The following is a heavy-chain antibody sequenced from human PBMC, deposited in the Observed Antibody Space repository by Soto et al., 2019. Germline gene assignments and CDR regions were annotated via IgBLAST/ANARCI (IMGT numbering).Heavy chain of an antibody. Sequence: SVKVSCKASGFTFTSSAVQWVRQARGQRLEWIGWVVVGSGNTNYAQKFQERVTITRDMSTSTAYMELSSLRSEDTAVYYCAADHLPAPDTAMVSLWAFDIWGQGTMVTVSS. J-gene: IGHJ3*02. V-gene: IGHV1-58*01. CDR2: VVVGSGNT. D-gene: IGHD5-18*01. CDR3: AADHLPAPDTAMVSLWAFDI. CDR1: GFTFTSSA.